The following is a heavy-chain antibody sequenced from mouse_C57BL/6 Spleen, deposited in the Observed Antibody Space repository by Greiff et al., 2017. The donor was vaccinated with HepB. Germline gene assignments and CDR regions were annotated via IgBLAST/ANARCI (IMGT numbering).Heavy chain of an antibody. V-gene: IGHV5-4*01. CDR1: GFTFSSYA. CDR2: ISDGGSYT. J-gene: IGHJ3*01. Sequence: EVQGVESGGGLVKPGGSLKLSCAASGFTFSSYAMSWVRQTPEKRLEWVATISDGGSYTYYPDNVKGRFTISRDNAKNNLYLQMSHLKSEDTAMYYCAREGKTGTDWFAYWGQGTLVTVSA. D-gene: IGHD4-1*01. CDR3: AREGKTGTDWFAY.